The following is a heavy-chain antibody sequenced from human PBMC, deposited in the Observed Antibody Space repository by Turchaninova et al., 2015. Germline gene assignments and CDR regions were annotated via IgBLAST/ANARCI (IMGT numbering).Heavy chain of an antibody. J-gene: IGHJ4*02. CDR3: AKEIPNVAMFTNLDY. CDR1: GFTFSSYA. D-gene: IGHD2-8*01. V-gene: IGHV3-23*01. Sequence: GFTFSSYAMSWVRQAPGKGLQWVSAISGSGSNTYYSDSVRGRFTISRDNSKNTHDLQMNSLRAEDTAVYYCAKEIPNVAMFTNLDYWGQGTLVTVSS. CDR2: ISGSGSNT.